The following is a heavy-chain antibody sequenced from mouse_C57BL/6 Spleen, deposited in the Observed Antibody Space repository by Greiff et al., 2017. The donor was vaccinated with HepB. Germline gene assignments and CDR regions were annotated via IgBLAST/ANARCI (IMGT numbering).Heavy chain of an antibody. CDR3: ARGGLSRYFDY. CDR2: IHPNSGST. V-gene: IGHV1-64*01. J-gene: IGHJ2*01. Sequence: VQLQQPGAELVKPGASVKLSCKASGYTFTSYWMHWVKQRPGQGLEWIGMIHPNSGSTNYNEKFKSKATLTVDKSSSTAYMQLSSLTSEDSAAYYCARGGLSRYFDYWGQGTTLTVSS. D-gene: IGHD3-3*01. CDR1: GYTFTSYW.